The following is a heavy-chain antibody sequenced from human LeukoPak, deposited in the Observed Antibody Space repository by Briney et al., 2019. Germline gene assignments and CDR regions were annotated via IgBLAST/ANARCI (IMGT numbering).Heavy chain of an antibody. Sequence: SVKVSCKASGGTLSSYAISWVRQAPGQGLEWTGAIIPIFGTANYAQKFQGRVTITADESTSTAYMELSSLRSEDTAVYYCARLATGYCSSTSCSNWGQGTLVTVSS. CDR2: IIPIFGTA. D-gene: IGHD2-2*01. V-gene: IGHV1-69*01. J-gene: IGHJ4*02. CDR3: ARLATGYCSSTSCSN. CDR1: GGTLSSYA.